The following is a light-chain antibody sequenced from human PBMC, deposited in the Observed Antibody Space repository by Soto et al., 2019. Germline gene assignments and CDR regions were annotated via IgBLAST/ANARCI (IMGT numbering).Light chain of an antibody. CDR2: DAF. Sequence: EKVMTQSPATLSVSPGERATLSCRASQNVKTRVAWYQQKPGQAPRLLIFDAFTRATGIPARFSGSASGTDVTLTISSLQSEDAAVYYCQQYDEWPLSFGGGTKVEIK. CDR1: QNVKTR. V-gene: IGKV3-15*01. CDR3: QQYDEWPLS. J-gene: IGKJ4*01.